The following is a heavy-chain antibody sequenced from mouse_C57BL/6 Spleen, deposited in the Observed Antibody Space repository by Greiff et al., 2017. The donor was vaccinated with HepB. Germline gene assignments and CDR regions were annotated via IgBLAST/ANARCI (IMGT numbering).Heavy chain of an antibody. V-gene: IGHV1-55*01. CDR1: GYPFTSYR. Sequence: QVQLQQPGAELVKPGASVKMSCKASGYPFTSYRITWVKQRPGQGLEWLGDIYPGSGSTNYNEKFKSKATLTVDTSSSTAYMQLSSLTSEDSAVYYCARKQNGFAYWGQGTLVTVSA. CDR3: ARKQNGFAY. CDR2: IYPGSGST. J-gene: IGHJ3*01.